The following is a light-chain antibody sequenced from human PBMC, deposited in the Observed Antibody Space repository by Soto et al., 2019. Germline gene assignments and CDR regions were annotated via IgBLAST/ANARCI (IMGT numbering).Light chain of an antibody. V-gene: IGKV1-39*01. J-gene: IGKJ4*01. CDR3: QQSYSSPPT. CDR2: AAS. CDR1: QSINRF. Sequence: DIQMTQSPSSLSASVGDRVTITCRASQSINRFLNWYQQEPGRAPKVLIHAASTLQSGVPSTFSGSGSGTDFTLTISSLQPEDFATYYCQQSYSSPPTFGGGTKVEIK.